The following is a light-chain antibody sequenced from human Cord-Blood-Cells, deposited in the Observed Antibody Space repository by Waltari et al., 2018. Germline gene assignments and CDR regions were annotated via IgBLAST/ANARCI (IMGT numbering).Light chain of an antibody. V-gene: IGKV3-11*01. CDR2: DAS. Sequence: DIVLTQSPATLPLSPGERATLSCRASQSVSSNLAWYQQKPGQAPRLLIYDASNRATGIPARFSGSRSETDFTLTISSLEPEDFAVYYCQQRSNWPPYTFGQGTKLEIK. CDR3: QQRSNWPPYT. J-gene: IGKJ2*01. CDR1: QSVSSN.